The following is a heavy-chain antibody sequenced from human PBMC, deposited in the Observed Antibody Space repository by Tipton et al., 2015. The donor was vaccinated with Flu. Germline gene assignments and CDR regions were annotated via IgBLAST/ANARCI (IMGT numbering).Heavy chain of an antibody. Sequence: SLRLSCPASGFTFGDYAMSWVRQAPGKGLEWVGFIRSKAYGGTTEYAASVKGRFTILRDDSKSIAYLQMNSLKTEDTAVYYCTRNSGYDPRKIDYWGQGTLVTVSS. J-gene: IGHJ4*02. CDR2: IRSKAYGGTT. CDR1: GFTFGDYA. CDR3: TRNSGYDPRKIDY. D-gene: IGHD5-12*01. V-gene: IGHV3-49*04.